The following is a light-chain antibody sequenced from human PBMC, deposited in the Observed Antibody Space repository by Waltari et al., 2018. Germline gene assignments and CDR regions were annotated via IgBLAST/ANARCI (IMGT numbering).Light chain of an antibody. CDR2: TNS. CDR3: AAWDDSLNGWV. J-gene: IGLJ3*02. V-gene: IGLV1-44*01. Sequence: QSVLTQPPSASGTPGQRVSISCSGSSSNMGTNTLNWYQQLPGTAPKLLIYTNSQRPSGVPDRFSGSTSGTSASLAISGLQSEDEADYYCAAWDDSLNGWVFGGGTKLTVL. CDR1: SSNMGTNT.